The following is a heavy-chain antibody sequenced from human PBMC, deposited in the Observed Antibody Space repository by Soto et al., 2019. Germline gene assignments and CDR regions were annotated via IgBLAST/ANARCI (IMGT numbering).Heavy chain of an antibody. J-gene: IGHJ4*02. CDR3: AKDKDGYNYPSCFDY. D-gene: IGHD5-12*01. CDR1: GFIFSSYS. CDR2: ISGSGGST. V-gene: IGHV3-23*01. Sequence: GGSLRLSCAASGFIFSSYSMNWVRQAPGKGLEWVSAISGSGGSTYYADSVKGRFTISRDNSKNTLYLQMNSLRAEDTAVYYCAKDKDGYNYPSCFDYWGQGTLVTVSS.